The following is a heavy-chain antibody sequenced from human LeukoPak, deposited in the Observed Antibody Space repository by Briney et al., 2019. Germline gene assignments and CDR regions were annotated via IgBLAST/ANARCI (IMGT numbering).Heavy chain of an antibody. V-gene: IGHV3-23*01. J-gene: IGHJ4*02. Sequence: GGSLRLSCAASGFTFSSYAMSWVRQAPGKGLEWVSAISGSGGSTYYADSVKGRSTISRDNSKNTLYLQMNSLRAEDTAVYYCAKDREWELLNPFDYWGQGTLVTVSS. D-gene: IGHD1-26*01. CDR3: AKDREWELLNPFDY. CDR2: ISGSGGST. CDR1: GFTFSSYA.